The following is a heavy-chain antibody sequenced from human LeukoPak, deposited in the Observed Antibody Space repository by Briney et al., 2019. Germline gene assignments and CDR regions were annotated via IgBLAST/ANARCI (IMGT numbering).Heavy chain of an antibody. Sequence: SETLSLTRTVSGGSNSSYYWRWIRQPAGKGLEGIGRIYTSGSTNYNPSLKSRVTMSVDTSKNQFSLKLSSVTAADTAVYYCARAREVVVPAATYWYFDLWGRGTLVTVSS. CDR1: GGSNSSYY. J-gene: IGHJ2*01. D-gene: IGHD2-2*01. CDR3: ARAREVVVPAATYWYFDL. V-gene: IGHV4-4*07. CDR2: IYTSGST.